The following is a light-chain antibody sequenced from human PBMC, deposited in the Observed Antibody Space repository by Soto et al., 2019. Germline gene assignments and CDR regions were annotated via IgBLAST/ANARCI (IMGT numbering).Light chain of an antibody. CDR2: GAS. J-gene: IGKJ5*01. Sequence: EIVMTQSPATLSVSPGERATLSCRASQSVSSNLAWYQQKPGQAPRLLIYGASTRATGMPARFSGSGSGTEFTLTISSLQSEDLAVYYCQQYNNWPPTFGRGTRLEI. V-gene: IGKV3-15*01. CDR3: QQYNNWPPT. CDR1: QSVSSN.